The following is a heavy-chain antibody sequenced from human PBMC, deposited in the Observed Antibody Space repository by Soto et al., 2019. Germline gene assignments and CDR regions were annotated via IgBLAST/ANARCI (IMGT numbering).Heavy chain of an antibody. CDR2: IYDSGST. V-gene: IGHV4-30-4*01. CDR3: AREVIPLTTDWYFDL. CDR1: GGSINGVVGGLYY. D-gene: IGHD4-17*01. Sequence: SETLSLTCTVSGGSINGVVGGLYYWSWIRQPPGKGLEWIGYIYDSGSTYYNPSLKSRVTISVDTSKNQFSLRLSSVTAADTAVYYCAREVIPLTTDWYFDLWGRGTLVTVSS. J-gene: IGHJ2*01.